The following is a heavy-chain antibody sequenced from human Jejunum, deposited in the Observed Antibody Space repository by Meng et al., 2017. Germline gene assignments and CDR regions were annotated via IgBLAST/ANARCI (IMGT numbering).Heavy chain of an antibody. CDR3: ARGPHLYSFTGIDS. J-gene: IGHJ4*02. CDR2: STYGGTS. D-gene: IGHD3-9*01. CDR1: GDSISRSDYY. Sequence: QVQLQEPGPGPVKPSQTLSPTCTVSGDSISRSDYYWTWIRQPPGKGLEWIGFSTYGGTSYYNPSLKGRLTISVDRSNSKFSLEVTSVTAADTAVYYCARGPHLYSFTGIDSWGQGALVTVSS. V-gene: IGHV4-30-4*01.